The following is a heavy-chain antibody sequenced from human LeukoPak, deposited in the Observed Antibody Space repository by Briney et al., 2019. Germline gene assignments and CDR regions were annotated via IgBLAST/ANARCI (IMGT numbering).Heavy chain of an antibody. CDR2: IRYDGSDK. D-gene: IGHD2-8*01. CDR3: ARVGVSPTNTPAFDF. Sequence: GGSLRLSCVASGFTFSNYAIHWVRQAPGKGLEWVAFIRYDGSDKYYGDSVKGRFTISRDNSKSTVYLQMSSLRVEDTAVYYCARVGVSPTNTPAFDFWGQGTLVTVSS. J-gene: IGHJ4*02. CDR1: GFTFSNYA. V-gene: IGHV3-30*02.